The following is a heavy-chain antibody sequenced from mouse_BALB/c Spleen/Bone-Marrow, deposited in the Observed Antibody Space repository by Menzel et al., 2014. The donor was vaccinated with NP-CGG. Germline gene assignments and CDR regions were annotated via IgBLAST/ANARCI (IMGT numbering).Heavy chain of an antibody. V-gene: IGHV2-9*02. D-gene: IGHD1-1*01. CDR1: GFSLTSYG. J-gene: IGHJ4*01. CDR2: IWAGGST. Sequence: QVQLKESGPGLVAPSQSLSIACTVSGFSLTSYGVHWVRQPPGKGLEWLGAIWAGGSTDYNSALMSRLSISKDNSKSQVFLKMNSLQTDDIAMYYCARALYYYGSSYYTMDYWGQGTSVIVSS. CDR3: ARALYYYGSSYYTMDY.